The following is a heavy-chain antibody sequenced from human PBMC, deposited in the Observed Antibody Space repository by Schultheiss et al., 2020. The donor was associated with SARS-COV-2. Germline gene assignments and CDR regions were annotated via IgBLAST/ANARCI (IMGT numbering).Heavy chain of an antibody. J-gene: IGHJ5*02. D-gene: IGHD1-26*01. Sequence: GSLRLSCTVSGGSISSYYWSWIRQPAGKGLEWIGRIYTSGSTNYNPSLKSRVTISVDTSKNQFSLKLSSVTAADTAVYYCANGGSYAGGFDPWGQGTLVTVSS. CDR3: ANGGSYAGGFDP. V-gene: IGHV4-4*07. CDR1: GGSISSYY. CDR2: IYTSGST.